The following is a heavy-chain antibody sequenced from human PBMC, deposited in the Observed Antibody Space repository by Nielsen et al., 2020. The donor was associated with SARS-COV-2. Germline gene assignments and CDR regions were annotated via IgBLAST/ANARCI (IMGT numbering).Heavy chain of an antibody. J-gene: IGHJ6*03. CDR2: ISGYNGDT. Sequence: ASVKVSCKASGYTFTNYGISWVRQAPGQALERMGWISGYNGDTNYAQKFQGRVTMTTDTSTSTAYMELRSLRSDDPAVYYCARPITNNYYYYYMDVWGKGTTVTVSS. V-gene: IGHV1-18*04. CDR3: ARPITNNYYYYYMDV. D-gene: IGHD1-1*01. CDR1: GYTFTNYG.